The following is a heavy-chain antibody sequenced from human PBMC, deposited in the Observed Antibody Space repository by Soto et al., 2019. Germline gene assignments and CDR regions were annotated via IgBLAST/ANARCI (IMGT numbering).Heavy chain of an antibody. CDR1: GGSFSGYY. V-gene: IGHV4-34*01. Sequence: SETLSLTCAVYGGSFSGYYWRGIRQPPGKGLEWIGEINHSGSTNYNPSLTSRVTISVDTSKNQSSLKLSSVTAADTAVYYCARGAGSSGWYRRAFDYWGQGTLVTVS. J-gene: IGHJ4*02. D-gene: IGHD6-19*01. CDR2: INHSGST. CDR3: ARGAGSSGWYRRAFDY.